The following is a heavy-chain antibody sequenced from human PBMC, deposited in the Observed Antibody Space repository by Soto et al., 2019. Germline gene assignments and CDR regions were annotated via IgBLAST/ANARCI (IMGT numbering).Heavy chain of an antibody. V-gene: IGHV4-59*01. CDR1: GGSISSYY. CDR2: IYYSGST. CDR3: ARVGDSSSHSERYFDL. Sequence: QVQLQESGPGLVKPSETLSLTCSVSGGSISSYYWSWIRQPPGKGLEWIGYIYYSGSTNYNPSLTSRVTISVDTSKNQFSLKLSSVTAADTAVYYCARVGDSSSHSERYFDLWGRGTLVTVSS. D-gene: IGHD6-6*01. J-gene: IGHJ2*01.